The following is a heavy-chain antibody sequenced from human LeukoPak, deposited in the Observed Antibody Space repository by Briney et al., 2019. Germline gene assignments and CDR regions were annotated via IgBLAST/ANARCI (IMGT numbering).Heavy chain of an antibody. CDR3: ARAQTYGDSRLLLDY. CDR1: GGSFSGHY. D-gene: IGHD2-21*02. V-gene: IGHV4-34*01. J-gene: IGHJ4*02. CDR2: INHSGST. Sequence: SETLSLTCAVYGGSFSGHYWSWIRQPPGKGLEWIGEINHSGSTNYNPSLKSRVTISVDTSKNQFSLKLSSVTAADTAVYYCARAQTYGDSRLLLDYWGQGTLVTVSS.